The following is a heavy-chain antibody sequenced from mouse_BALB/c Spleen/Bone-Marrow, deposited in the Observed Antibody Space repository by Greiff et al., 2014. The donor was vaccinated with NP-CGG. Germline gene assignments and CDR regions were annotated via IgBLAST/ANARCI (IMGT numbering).Heavy chain of an antibody. CDR3: ARSTGTWDY. J-gene: IGHJ2*01. V-gene: IGHV1-9*01. CDR2: ILPGSGST. CDR1: GYTFSSYW. D-gene: IGHD4-1*02. Sequence: QVQLQQSGAELMKPGASVKISCKATGYTFSSYWIEWVKQRPGHGLERIGEILPGSGSTNYNEKLKGKATFTADTSSNTAYMQLSSLTSEDSAVYYCARSTGTWDYWGQGTTLTVSS.